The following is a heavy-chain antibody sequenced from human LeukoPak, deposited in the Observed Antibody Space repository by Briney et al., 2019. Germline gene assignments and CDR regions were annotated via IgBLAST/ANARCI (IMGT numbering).Heavy chain of an antibody. J-gene: IGHJ5*02. D-gene: IGHD6-19*01. Sequence: PGGSLRLSCAASGFTFSSYAMSWVRQAPGKGLEWVSAISGSGGSTDYADSVKGRFTISRDNSTNTLYLQMNSLRAGDTAVYYCAKGSSGWYTFSWFDPWGQGTLVTVSS. CDR1: GFTFSSYA. CDR2: ISGSGGST. CDR3: AKGSSGWYTFSWFDP. V-gene: IGHV3-23*01.